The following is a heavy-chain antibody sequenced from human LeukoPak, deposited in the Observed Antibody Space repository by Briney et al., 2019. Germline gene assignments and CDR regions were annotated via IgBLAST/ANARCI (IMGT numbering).Heavy chain of an antibody. J-gene: IGHJ4*02. CDR3: ARGTAAAFDY. D-gene: IGHD6-13*01. V-gene: IGHV4-61*01. CDR2: IYYSGST. CDR1: GGSISSSSYY. Sequence: SETLSLTCTVSGGSISSSSYYWSWIRQPPGKGLEWIGYIYYSGSTNYNPSLKSRVTISVDTSKNQFSLKLSSVTAADTAVYYCARGTAAAFDYWGQGTLVTVSS.